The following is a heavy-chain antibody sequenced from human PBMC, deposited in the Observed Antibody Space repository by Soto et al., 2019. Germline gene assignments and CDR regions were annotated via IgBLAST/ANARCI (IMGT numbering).Heavy chain of an antibody. CDR2: IWYDGSNK. V-gene: IGHV3-33*01. Sequence: GGSLRLSCAASGFTFSSYGMHWVRQAPGKGLEWVAVIWYDGSNKYYADSVKGRFTISRDNSKNTLYLQMNSLRAEDTAVYYCARVFQETAGYYYYGMDVWGQGTTVTVSS. CDR3: ARVFQETAGYYYYGMDV. J-gene: IGHJ6*02. D-gene: IGHD3-3*01. CDR1: GFTFSSYG.